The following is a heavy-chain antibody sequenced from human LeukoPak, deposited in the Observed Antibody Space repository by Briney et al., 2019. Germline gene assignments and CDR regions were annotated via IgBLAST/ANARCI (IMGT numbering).Heavy chain of an antibody. D-gene: IGHD2-15*01. V-gene: IGHV3-30-3*01. CDR1: GFTFSSYA. J-gene: IGHJ4*02. Sequence: GGSLRLPCAASGFTFSSYAMHWVRQAPGKGLEWVAVISYDGSNKYYADSVKGRFTISRDNSKNTLYLQMNSLRADDTAVHYCARGGAYCSGGSCRADDYWGQGTLVTVSS. CDR3: ARGGAYCSGGSCRADDY. CDR2: ISYDGSNK.